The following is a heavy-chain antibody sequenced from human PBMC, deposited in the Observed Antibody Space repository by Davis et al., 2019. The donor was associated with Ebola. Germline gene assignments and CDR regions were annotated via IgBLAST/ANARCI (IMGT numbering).Heavy chain of an antibody. CDR3: TRHGSY. J-gene: IGHJ4*02. CDR1: GFTFSGSA. V-gene: IGHV3-73*01. D-gene: IGHD1-26*01. Sequence: GESLKISCAASGFTFSGSAMHWVRQASGKGLEWFGRIRSKANSYATAYAASVKGRFTISRDDSKNTAYLQMNSLKTEDTAVYYCTRHGSYWGQGTLVTVSS. CDR2: IRSKANSYAT.